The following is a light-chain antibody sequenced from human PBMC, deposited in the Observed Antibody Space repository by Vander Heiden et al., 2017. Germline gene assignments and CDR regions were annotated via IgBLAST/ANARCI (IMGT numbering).Light chain of an antibody. Sequence: QSALTQPASVSGSPGQSITISCTGTSSDVGAYNYVSWDQQHPGKAPKLMIYEVNNRPSGVSNRFSGSKSGNTASLTISGLQAEDEADYYCSSYTGSATWVFGGGTKL. V-gene: IGLV2-14*01. J-gene: IGLJ3*02. CDR2: EVN. CDR1: SSDVGAYNY. CDR3: SSYTGSATWV.